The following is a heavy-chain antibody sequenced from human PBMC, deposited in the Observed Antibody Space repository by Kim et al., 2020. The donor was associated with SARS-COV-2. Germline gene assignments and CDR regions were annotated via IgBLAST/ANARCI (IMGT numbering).Heavy chain of an antibody. Sequence: GGSLRLSCAGSGFTFSDYALYWVRQAPGKGLEWVAVISNDGNKMYYADSVKGRFTVSRDTSKNTLYFQMDSLRAEDTAVYHCARRNYPANNFYYIDFWG. V-gene: IGHV3-30-3*01. CDR2: ISNDGNKM. D-gene: IGHD1-7*01. CDR3: ARRNYPANNFYYIDF. CDR1: GFTFSDYA. J-gene: IGHJ6*03.